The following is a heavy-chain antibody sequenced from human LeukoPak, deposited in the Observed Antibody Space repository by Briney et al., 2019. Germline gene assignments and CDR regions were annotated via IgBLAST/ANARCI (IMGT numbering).Heavy chain of an antibody. V-gene: IGHV3-53*01. Sequence: GGSLRLSCAPPGFTFRSNYMSTDRQTPQKRLEWVSVIYSGGSTYYADSVKGRFTISRDNSKNTLYLQMNSLRAEDTAVYYCARDGSGYYFDYWGQGTLVTVSS. CDR2: IYSGGST. J-gene: IGHJ4*02. CDR3: ARDGSGYYFDY. CDR1: GFTFRSNY. D-gene: IGHD5-12*01.